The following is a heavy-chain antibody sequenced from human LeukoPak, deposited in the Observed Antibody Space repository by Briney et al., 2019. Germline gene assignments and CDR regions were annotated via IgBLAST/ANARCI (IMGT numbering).Heavy chain of an antibody. CDR2: IYHSGST. Sequence: SETLSLTCIVSGYSISSGYYWGWIRQPPGKGLEWIGSIYHSGSTYYNPSLKSRVTISVDTSKNQFSLKLSSVTAADTAVYYCARVGQWLVSWCPRSDYWGQGTLVTVSS. D-gene: IGHD6-19*01. CDR3: ARVGQWLVSWCPRSDY. V-gene: IGHV4-38-2*02. J-gene: IGHJ4*02. CDR1: GYSISSGYY.